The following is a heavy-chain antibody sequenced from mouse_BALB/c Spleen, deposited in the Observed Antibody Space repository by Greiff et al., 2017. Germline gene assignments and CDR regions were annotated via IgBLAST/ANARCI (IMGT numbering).Heavy chain of an antibody. V-gene: IGHV5-17*02. D-gene: IGHD1-1*01. J-gene: IGHJ2*01. CDR2: ISSGSSTI. CDR1: GFTFSSFG. CDR3: ARRGTVADYFDY. Sequence: EVQLVESGGGLVQPGGSRKLSCAASGFTFSSFGMHWVRQAPEKGLEWVAYISSGSSTIYYADTVKGRFTISRDNPKNTLFLQMTSLRSEDTAMYYCARRGTVADYFDYWGQGTTLTVSS.